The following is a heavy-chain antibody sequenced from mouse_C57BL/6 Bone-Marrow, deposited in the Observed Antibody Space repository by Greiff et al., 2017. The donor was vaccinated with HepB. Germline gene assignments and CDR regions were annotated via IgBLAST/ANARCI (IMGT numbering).Heavy chain of an antibody. V-gene: IGHV1-69*01. CDR1: GYTFTSYW. Sequence: VQLQQPGAELVMPGASVKLSCKASGYTFTSYWMHWVKQRPGQGLEWIGEIDPSDSYTNYNQKFKGKSTLTVDKSSSTAYMQLSSLTSEDSAVYYCAREVITTVFDYWGQGTTLTVSS. CDR2: IDPSDSYT. J-gene: IGHJ2*01. D-gene: IGHD1-1*01. CDR3: AREVITTVFDY.